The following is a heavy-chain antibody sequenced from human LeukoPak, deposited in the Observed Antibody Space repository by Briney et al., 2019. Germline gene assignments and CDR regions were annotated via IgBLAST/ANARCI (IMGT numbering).Heavy chain of an antibody. D-gene: IGHD3-10*01. CDR1: GGTSSSYA. V-gene: IGHV1-69*13. CDR2: IIPIFGTA. CDR3: ARGVSSVTMVRGVIIKGKNYYYYYGMDV. Sequence: SVKVSCKASGGTSSSYAISWVRQAPGQGLEWMGGIIPIFGTANYAQKFQGRVTITADESTSTAYMELSSLRSEDTAVYYCARGVSSVTMVRGVIIKGKNYYYYYGMDVWGKGTTVTVSS. J-gene: IGHJ6*04.